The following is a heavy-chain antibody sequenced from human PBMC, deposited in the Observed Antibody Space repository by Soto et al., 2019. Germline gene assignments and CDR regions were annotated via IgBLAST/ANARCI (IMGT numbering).Heavy chain of an antibody. J-gene: IGHJ6*02. CDR3: ATLPHVSSGYDYDDYGKDV. V-gene: IGHV5-10-1*01. CDR2: IDPSDSYT. D-gene: IGHD6-13*01. CDR1: GYSFTSYW. Sequence: PGSSLKISCKGSGYSFTSYWISCVRQMPGTGLAWMGSIDPSDSYTNYSQSFQGHVTMSADKYISTAYLQWSSLKASDTARYYCATLPHVSSGYDYDDYGKDVWGQGTTVTVSS.